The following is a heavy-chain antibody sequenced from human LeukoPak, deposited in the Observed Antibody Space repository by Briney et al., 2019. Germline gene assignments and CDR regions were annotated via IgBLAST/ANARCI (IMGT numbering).Heavy chain of an antibody. CDR1: GGSISSYY. CDR3: ARHRHSVYYFDY. CDR2: IYYSGST. J-gene: IGHJ4*02. D-gene: IGHD3-10*01. V-gene: IGHV4-59*08. Sequence: SETLSLTCTVAGGSISSYYWSWIRQPPGKGLEWIGYIYYSGSTNYNPSLKSRVTISVDTSKNQFSLKLSSVTAADTAVYYWARHRHSVYYFDYWGQGTLVSVSS.